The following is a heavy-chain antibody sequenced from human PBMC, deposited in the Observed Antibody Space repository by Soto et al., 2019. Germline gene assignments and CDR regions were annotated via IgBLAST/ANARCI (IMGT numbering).Heavy chain of an antibody. CDR2: VTDSGSTT. Sequence: GGSLRLSCSASGFTFSSCAMSWVRQAPGKGLEWVSAVTDSGSTTYYSDSVKGRFTISRDNSKNTLYLQMNSLRVEDTAVYYCARDVLTGYFDYWGQGTLVTVSS. V-gene: IGHV3-23*01. CDR1: GFTFSSCA. D-gene: IGHD3-9*01. CDR3: ARDVLTGYFDY. J-gene: IGHJ4*02.